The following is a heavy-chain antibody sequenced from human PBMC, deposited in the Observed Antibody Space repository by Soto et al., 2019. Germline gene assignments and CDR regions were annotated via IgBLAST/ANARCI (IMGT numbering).Heavy chain of an antibody. CDR2: INSDGSST. D-gene: IGHD3-22*01. CDR1: GFTFSSYW. V-gene: IGHV3-74*01. CDR3: ARAYYDSSGYYYYYYGMDV. J-gene: IGHJ6*02. Sequence: GGSLRLSCAASGFTFSSYWMHWVRQAPGKGLVWVSRINSDGSSTSYADSVKGRFTISRDNAKNTLYLQMNSLRAEDTAVYYCARAYYDSSGYYYYYYGMDVWGQGTTVTVSS.